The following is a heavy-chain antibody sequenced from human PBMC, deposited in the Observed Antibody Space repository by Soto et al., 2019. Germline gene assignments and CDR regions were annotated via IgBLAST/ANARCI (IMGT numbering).Heavy chain of an antibody. CDR3: ARTSGAGLLNFDY. CDR1: GGSLSSGSYY. D-gene: IGHD2-15*01. V-gene: IGHV4-61*01. CDR2: IYYSGST. Sequence: PKDTVSLKCTDSGGSLSSGSYYWSWIRQPPGKGLEWIGYIYYSGSTNYNPSLKSRVTISVDTSKNQFSLKLSSVTAADTAVYYCARTSGAGLLNFDYWGQGTLVTVSS. J-gene: IGHJ4*02.